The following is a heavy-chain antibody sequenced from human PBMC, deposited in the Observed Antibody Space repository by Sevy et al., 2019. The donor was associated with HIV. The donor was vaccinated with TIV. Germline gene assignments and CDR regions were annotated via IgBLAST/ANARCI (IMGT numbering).Heavy chain of an antibody. Sequence: GGSLRLSCIGSGFSFSYYGIHWVRQSPGKGLDWVALISHHGINEYYADSVKGRFTISRANSKNTVYHEMNSVRNEDKAIYFCANAYSGCYSHSYLYALDVWGQGTTVTVSS. CDR2: ISHHGINE. J-gene: IGHJ6*02. V-gene: IGHV3-30*18. CDR1: GFSFSYYG. D-gene: IGHD1-26*01. CDR3: ANAYSGCYSHSYLYALDV.